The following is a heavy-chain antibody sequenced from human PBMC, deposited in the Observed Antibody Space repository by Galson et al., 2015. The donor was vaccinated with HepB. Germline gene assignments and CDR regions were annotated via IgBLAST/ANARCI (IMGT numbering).Heavy chain of an antibody. V-gene: IGHV3-7*03. J-gene: IGHJ6*02. CDR3: ARDRLGWLRNGVYYYYGMDV. CDR1: GFTFSSYW. Sequence: SLRLSCAASGFTFSSYWMSWVRQAPGKGLEWVANIKQDGSEKYYVDSVKGRFTISRDNAKNSLYLQMNSLRAEDTAVYYCARDRLGWLRNGVYYYYGMDVWGQGTTVTVSS. CDR2: IKQDGSEK. D-gene: IGHD5-12*01.